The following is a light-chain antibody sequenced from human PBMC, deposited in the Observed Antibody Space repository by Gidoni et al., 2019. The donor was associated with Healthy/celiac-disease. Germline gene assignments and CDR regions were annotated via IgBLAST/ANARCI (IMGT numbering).Light chain of an antibody. CDR1: QSISSY. V-gene: IGKV1-39*01. CDR2: DAS. CDR3: QQSYSTPWT. J-gene: IGKJ1*01. Sequence: DIPMTQYPSSLSASVGDRVTRTCRASQSISSYLNWYQQKPGKAPKLLIYDASSLKTRVPSRFSGSGSGIYFTLTISSLQPEDFATYYCQQSYSTPWTFGQGTKVEIK.